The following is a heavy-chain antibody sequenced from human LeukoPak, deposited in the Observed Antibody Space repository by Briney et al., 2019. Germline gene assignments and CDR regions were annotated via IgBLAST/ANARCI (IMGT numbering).Heavy chain of an antibody. CDR1: GFTFSSYA. J-gene: IGHJ5*02. D-gene: IGHD2-15*01. Sequence: GGSLRLSCAASGFTFSSYAMHWVRQAPGKGLEWVGRIKSKTDGGTTDYAAPVKGRFTISRGDSKNTLYLQMNSLRTEDTAVYYCTTGIYCRGGSCYNWFDPWGQGTLVTVSS. CDR3: TTGIYCRGGSCYNWFDP. V-gene: IGHV3-15*01. CDR2: IKSKTDGGTT.